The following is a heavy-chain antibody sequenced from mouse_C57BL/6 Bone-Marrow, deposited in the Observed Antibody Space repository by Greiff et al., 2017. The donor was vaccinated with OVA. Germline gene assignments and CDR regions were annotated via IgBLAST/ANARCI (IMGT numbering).Heavy chain of an antibody. V-gene: IGHV1-52*01. Sequence: QVQLQQPGAELVRPGSSVKLSCKASGYTFTSYWMHWVKQRPIQGLEWIGNIDPSDSETHYNQKFKDKATLTVDKSSSTAYMQLSSLTSEDSARYSCATSRRGAMDYWGQGTSVTVSS. CDR3: ATSRRGAMDY. CDR2: IDPSDSET. CDR1: GYTFTSYW. J-gene: IGHJ4*01.